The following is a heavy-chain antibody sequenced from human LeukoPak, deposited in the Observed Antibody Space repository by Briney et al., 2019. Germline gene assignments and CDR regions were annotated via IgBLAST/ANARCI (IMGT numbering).Heavy chain of an antibody. V-gene: IGHV3-30-3*01. CDR1: GFTFSTSH. D-gene: IGHD2-2*01. J-gene: IGHJ4*02. Sequence: GRSLRLSCAASGFTFSTSHMHWVRQAPGKGLEWVAVISHDGSIIFYADSVKGRFTISRDNSKNTLYLQMNGLRPEDTAVYYCAREGFSYGYAGIFDCWGQGTLVSISS. CDR2: ISHDGSII. CDR3: AREGFSYGYAGIFDC.